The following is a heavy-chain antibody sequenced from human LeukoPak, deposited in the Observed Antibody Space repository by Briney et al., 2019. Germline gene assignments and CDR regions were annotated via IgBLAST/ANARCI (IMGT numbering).Heavy chain of an antibody. D-gene: IGHD5-24*01. CDR3: ARGRDAYINDAFDI. CDR1: GYSFTTYW. Sequence: GESLKISCEGPGYSFTTYWIGWVRQMPGKGLEWTGIIYPGDSDTRYSPSFQGQVTISADKSISTVYLQWSSLKASDTAMYYCARGRDAYINDAFDIWGQGTMVTVSS. J-gene: IGHJ3*02. V-gene: IGHV5-51*01. CDR2: IYPGDSDT.